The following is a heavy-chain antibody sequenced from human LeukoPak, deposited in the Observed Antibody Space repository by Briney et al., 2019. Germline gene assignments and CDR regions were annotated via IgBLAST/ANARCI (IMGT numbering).Heavy chain of an antibody. J-gene: IGHJ4*02. Sequence: GGSLRLSCAASGFTFSSYSMNWVRQAPGKGLEWVSYISSSSSTIYYADSVKGRFTISRDNAKNSLYLQMNSLRAEDTAVYYCASLNDPGDYWGQGTLVTVSS. V-gene: IGHV3-48*04. CDR3: ASLNDPGDY. CDR1: GFTFSSYS. CDR2: ISSSSSTI.